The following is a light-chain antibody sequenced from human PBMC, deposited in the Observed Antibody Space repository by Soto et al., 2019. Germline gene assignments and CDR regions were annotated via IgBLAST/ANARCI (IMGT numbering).Light chain of an antibody. CDR1: QNISKW. Sequence: DLQMTQSPSTLSASVGDRVTITCRASQNISKWLAWYQLKPGRAPNLLIYDTSILKSGVPSRFSGSGSGTEYTLTISSLQPDDFATYYCQHYDSYSEAFGQGTKVDIK. CDR2: DTS. V-gene: IGKV1-5*01. CDR3: QHYDSYSEA. J-gene: IGKJ1*01.